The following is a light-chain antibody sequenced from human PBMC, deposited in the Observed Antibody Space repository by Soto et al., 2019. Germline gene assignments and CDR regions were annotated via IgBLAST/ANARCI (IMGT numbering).Light chain of an antibody. CDR1: QSISSW. CDR3: QQCKNWPRT. V-gene: IGKV1-5*03. CDR2: KAS. J-gene: IGKJ1*01. Sequence: IPMTQSPSTLSASIGDRVTITCRASQSISSWLAWYKQKPGKAPKLRIYKASTLERGGPSHVSGSGSGTEFTLTISSLQSEDFAVYYCQQCKNWPRTFGQGTKVDIK.